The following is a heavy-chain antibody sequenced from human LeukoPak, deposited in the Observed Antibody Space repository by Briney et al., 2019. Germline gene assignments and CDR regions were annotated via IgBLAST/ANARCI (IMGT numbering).Heavy chain of an antibody. D-gene: IGHD1-26*01. CDR3: ARTYSGSYSGPDY. Sequence: PGGSLRLSCAASGFTFSSYAMSWVRQAPGKGLEWVSAISGSGGSTYYADSVKGRFTISRDNSKNTLYLQMNSLRAEDTAVYYCARTYSGSYSGPDYWGQGTLVTVSS. CDR2: ISGSGGST. J-gene: IGHJ4*02. CDR1: GFTFSSYA. V-gene: IGHV3-23*01.